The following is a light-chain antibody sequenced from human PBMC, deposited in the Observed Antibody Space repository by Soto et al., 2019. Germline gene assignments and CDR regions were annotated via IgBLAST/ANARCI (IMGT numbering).Light chain of an antibody. Sequence: SYELTQPPSVSVSPGQTASITCSGDKLGDKYACWYQQKPGQSPVLVIYQDSKRPSGIPERFSGSNSGNTATLTISGTQAMDEAYYYCQAWDSSLYVFGTGTKLTVL. CDR3: QAWDSSLYV. V-gene: IGLV3-1*01. CDR1: KLGDKY. CDR2: QDS. J-gene: IGLJ1*01.